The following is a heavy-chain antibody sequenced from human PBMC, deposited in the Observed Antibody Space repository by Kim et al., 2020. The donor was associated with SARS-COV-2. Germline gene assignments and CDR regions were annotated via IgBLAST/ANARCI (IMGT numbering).Heavy chain of an antibody. CDR3: ARIFHTGFDY. Sequence: GYAVSLIGRITINPDTSKSQFSLHLNSVTPEDTAVYYCARIFHTGFDYWGQGTLVTVSS. J-gene: IGHJ4*02. V-gene: IGHV6-1*01.